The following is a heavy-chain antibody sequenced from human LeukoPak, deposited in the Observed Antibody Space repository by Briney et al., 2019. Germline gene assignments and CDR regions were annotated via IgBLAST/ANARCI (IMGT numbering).Heavy chain of an antibody. J-gene: IGHJ4*02. D-gene: IGHD3-3*01. V-gene: IGHV3-23*01. CDR1: GFTFSSYA. CDR2: ISGGGGST. CDR3: AKESFGDFWSGYLAEY. Sequence: GGSLRLSCAASGFTFSSYAMSWVRQAPGKGLEWVSAISGGGGSTYYGDSVKGRFTISRDNSKNTLYLQMNSLRAEDTAVYYCAKESFGDFWSGYLAEYWGQGTLVTVSS.